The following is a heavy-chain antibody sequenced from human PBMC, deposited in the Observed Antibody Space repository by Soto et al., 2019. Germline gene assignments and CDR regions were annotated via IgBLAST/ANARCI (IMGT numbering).Heavy chain of an antibody. Sequence: ESVGGVVQPGGSLRLSCVASGFSFNRFVMHWVRQAPGKGLEWVADLWSDGSNTYYSDSVRGRFTISRDNSKNTLYLQMNSLTAEDTAVYHCARDRDDSGDAGYWGQGTLVTVSS. CDR3: ARDRDDSGDAGY. D-gene: IGHD2-21*02. CDR2: LWSDGSNT. J-gene: IGHJ4*02. V-gene: IGHV3-33*01. CDR1: GFSFNRFV.